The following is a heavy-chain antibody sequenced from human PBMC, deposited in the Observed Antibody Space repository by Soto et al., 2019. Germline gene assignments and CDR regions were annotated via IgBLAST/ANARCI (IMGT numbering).Heavy chain of an antibody. J-gene: IGHJ5*02. Sequence: SQTLSLTCAISGDSVSSNSAAWNWIRQSPSRGLEWLGRTYYRSKWYNDYAVSAKSRITINPDTSKNQFSLQLNSVTPEDTAVYYCARDPGAITGTTVGWFDPWGQGTLVTVSS. CDR3: ARDPGAITGTTVGWFDP. CDR1: GDSVSSNSAA. CDR2: TYYRSKWYN. V-gene: IGHV6-1*01. D-gene: IGHD1-7*01.